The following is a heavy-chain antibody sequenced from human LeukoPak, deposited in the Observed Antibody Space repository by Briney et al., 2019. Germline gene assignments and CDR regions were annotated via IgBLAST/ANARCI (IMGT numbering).Heavy chain of an antibody. CDR3: ASLGGSGSWNFGY. V-gene: IGHV4-39*07. Sequence: SETLSLTCTVSGGSISSSSYYWGWIRQPPGKGLEWIGSIYYSGSTYYNASLKSRVTISLDTSKNQFSLTLTSVTAADTAVYYCASLGGSGSWNFGYWGQGTLVTVSS. CDR2: IYYSGST. CDR1: GGSISSSSYY. J-gene: IGHJ4*02. D-gene: IGHD3-10*01.